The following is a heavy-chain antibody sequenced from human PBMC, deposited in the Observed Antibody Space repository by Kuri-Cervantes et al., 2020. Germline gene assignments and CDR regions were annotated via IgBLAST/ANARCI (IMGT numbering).Heavy chain of an antibody. CDR1: GFTFSSYS. CDR3: AKAGARVISGSDLGAFDY. V-gene: IGHV3-21*01. D-gene: IGHD1-26*01. Sequence: GGSLRLSCAASGFTFSSYSMHWVRQAPGKGLEWVSSISSSSSYIYYADSVKGRFTISRDNAKNSLYLQMNSLRAEDTAVYYCAKAGARVISGSDLGAFDYWGQGTLVTVSS. CDR2: ISSSSSYI. J-gene: IGHJ4*02.